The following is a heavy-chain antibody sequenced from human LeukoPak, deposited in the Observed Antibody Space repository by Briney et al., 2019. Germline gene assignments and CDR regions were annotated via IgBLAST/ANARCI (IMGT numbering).Heavy chain of an antibody. CDR1: GFTLRNYA. V-gene: IGHV3-23*01. CDR3: AKWGDYDILTGYYDSDY. J-gene: IGHJ4*02. D-gene: IGHD3-9*01. CDR2: VSGRDDST. Sequence: GGSLRLSCAASGFTLRNYAMSWVRQAPGKGLEWVSAVSGRDDSTYYADSVKGRFTISRDNSKNTLYLQMNSLRAEDTAVYYCAKWGDYDILTGYYDSDYWGQGTLVTVSS.